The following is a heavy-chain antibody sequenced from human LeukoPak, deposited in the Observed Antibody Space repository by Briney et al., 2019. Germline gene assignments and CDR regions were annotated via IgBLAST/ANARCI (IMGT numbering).Heavy chain of an antibody. J-gene: IGHJ4*02. Sequence: PGGSLRLSCAASGFSFSSYSLNWVRQAPGKGLEWISYISRSSSDIYYADSVKGRFTISRDDAKNSLYLQMNSLRAEDTAVYYCARDRGGDWDPPGYFDYWGQGTLVTVSS. CDR2: ISRSSSDI. CDR1: GFSFSSYS. CDR3: ARDRGGDWDPPGYFDY. V-gene: IGHV3-21*05. D-gene: IGHD3/OR15-3a*01.